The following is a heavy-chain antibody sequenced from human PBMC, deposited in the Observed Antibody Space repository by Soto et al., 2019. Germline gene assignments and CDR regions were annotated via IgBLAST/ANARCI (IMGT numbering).Heavy chain of an antibody. J-gene: IGHJ4*01. CDR3: ARGEQYSGRIFDY. D-gene: IGHD1-26*01. V-gene: IGHV6-1*01. CDR2: TYYRSRWYY. CDR1: GDSVSSNSAG. Sequence: TLSLTCAITGDSVSSNSAGWSWVRQSPSRGLEWLGRTYYRSRWYYEYAVSVRGRITINPDTSKNQYSLQLNSVTPEDTAVYFCARGEQYSGRIFDYWGQGTLVTVSS.